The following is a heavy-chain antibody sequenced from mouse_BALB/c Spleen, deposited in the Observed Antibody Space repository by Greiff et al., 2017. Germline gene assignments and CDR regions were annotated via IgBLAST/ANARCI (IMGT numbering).Heavy chain of an antibody. Sequence: QVQLQQSGAELARPGASVKLSCKASGYTFTSYWMQWVKQRPGQGLEWIGAIYPGDGDTRYTQKFKGKATLTADKSSSTAYMQLSSLASEDSAVYYCARYYYGSSWGSYAMDYWGQGTSVTVSS. CDR2: IYPGDGDT. J-gene: IGHJ4*01. V-gene: IGHV1-87*01. CDR3: ARYYYGSSWGSYAMDY. D-gene: IGHD1-1*01. CDR1: GYTFTSYW.